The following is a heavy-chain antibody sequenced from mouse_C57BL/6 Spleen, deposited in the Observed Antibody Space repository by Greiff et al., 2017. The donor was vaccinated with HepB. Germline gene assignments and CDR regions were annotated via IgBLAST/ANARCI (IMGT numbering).Heavy chain of an antibody. V-gene: IGHV6-3*01. J-gene: IGHJ2*01. CDR1: GFTFSNYW. D-gene: IGHD4-1*01. Sequence: EVQLVESGGGLVQPGGSMKLSCVASGFTFSNYWMNWVRQSPEKGLEWVAQIRLKSDNYATHYAESVKGRFTISRDDSKSSVYLQMNNLRAEDTGIYYCVPLNWSFDYWGQGTTLTVSS. CDR3: VPLNWSFDY. CDR2: IRLKSDNYAT.